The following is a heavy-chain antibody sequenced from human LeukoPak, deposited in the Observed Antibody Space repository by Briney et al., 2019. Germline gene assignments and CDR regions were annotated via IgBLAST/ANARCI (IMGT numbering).Heavy chain of an antibody. CDR3: ARDAGFWSGLRYFDY. CDR2: ISYDGSSK. CDR1: GFTFSSYA. D-gene: IGHD3-3*01. Sequence: GGSLRLSCAASGFTFSSYALHWVRQAPGKGLEWVAVISYDGSSKYYADSVKGRFTISRDNSKNTLYLQMNSLRAEDTAVYYCARDAGFWSGLRYFDYWGQGTLVTVSS. V-gene: IGHV3-30*14. J-gene: IGHJ4*02.